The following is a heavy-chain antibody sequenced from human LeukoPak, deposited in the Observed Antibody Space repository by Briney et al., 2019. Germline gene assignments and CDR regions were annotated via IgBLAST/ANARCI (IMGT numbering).Heavy chain of an antibody. V-gene: IGHV1-8*03. D-gene: IGHD1-26*01. J-gene: IGHJ6*03. CDR3: ARDGGEEVGAGGNMDV. CDR2: MNPNSGIT. Sequence: ASVKVSCKASGYSFTNYDINWVRQATGQGLEWMGWMNPNSGITAYAQKFQGRVTITRNTSISTAYMELSSLRSEDTAVYYCARDGGEEVGAGGNMDVWGKGTTVTVSS. CDR1: GYSFTNYD.